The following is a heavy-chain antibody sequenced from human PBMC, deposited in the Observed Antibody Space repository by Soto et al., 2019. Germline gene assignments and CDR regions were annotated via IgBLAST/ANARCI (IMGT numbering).Heavy chain of an antibody. Sequence: GGSLRLSCAASGFTFSSYGMHWVRQAPGKGLEWVAVIWYDGSNKYYADSVKGRFTISRDNSKNTLYLQMNSLRAEDTAVYYCARTYYDSSGYTIDYWGQGTLVTVSS. J-gene: IGHJ4*02. CDR1: GFTFSSYG. D-gene: IGHD3-22*01. CDR3: ARTYYDSSGYTIDY. CDR2: IWYDGSNK. V-gene: IGHV3-33*01.